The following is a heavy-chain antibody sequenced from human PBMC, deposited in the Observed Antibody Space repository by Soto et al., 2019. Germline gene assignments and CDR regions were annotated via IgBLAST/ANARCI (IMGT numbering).Heavy chain of an antibody. CDR1: GGSFSGYY. D-gene: IGHD3-10*01. Sequence: QVQLQQWGAGLLMPSETLSLTCAVYGGSFSGYYWSWIRQPPGKGLEWIGEINHSGSTNYNPSLKSRVTISVDTSKNQFSLKLSSVTAADTAVYYCARGVGGTMVRGKFDYWGQGTLVTVSS. CDR3: ARGVGGTMVRGKFDY. J-gene: IGHJ4*02. V-gene: IGHV4-34*01. CDR2: INHSGST.